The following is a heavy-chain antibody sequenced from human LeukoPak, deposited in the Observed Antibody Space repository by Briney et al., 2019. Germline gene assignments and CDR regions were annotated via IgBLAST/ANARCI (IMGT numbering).Heavy chain of an antibody. Sequence: SGPTLVNPTQTLTLTCTFSGFSLSTSGMCVSWIRQPPGKALEWLALIDWDDDKYYSTSLKTRLTISKDTSKNQVVLTMTNMDPVGTATYYCARTKDLWAYGYYFDYWGQGTLVTVSS. J-gene: IGHJ4*02. D-gene: IGHD3-3*01. V-gene: IGHV2-70*01. CDR3: ARTKDLWAYGYYFDY. CDR1: GFSLSTSGMC. CDR2: IDWDDDK.